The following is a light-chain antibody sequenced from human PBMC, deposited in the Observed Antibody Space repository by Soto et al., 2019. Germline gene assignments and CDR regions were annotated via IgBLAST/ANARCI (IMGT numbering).Light chain of an antibody. V-gene: IGKV3-20*01. CDR1: QSISSNY. CDR2: VAS. Sequence: EIVLTQSPGTLSLSPGERATLSCRASQSISSNYLAWYQQKPGQAHRLLIYVASSRASGIPDRFSGSGSGTDFTLTISKLETEDFAVYYCQQYGSSLITFGQGTRLEIK. CDR3: QQYGSSLIT. J-gene: IGKJ5*01.